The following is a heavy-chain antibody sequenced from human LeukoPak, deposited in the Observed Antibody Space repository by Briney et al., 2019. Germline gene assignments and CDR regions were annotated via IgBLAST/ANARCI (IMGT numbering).Heavy chain of an antibody. CDR1: GGSISSGGYY. CDR3: ARKSRPNWNYVYYYMDV. D-gene: IGHD1-1*01. V-gene: IGHV4-31*03. J-gene: IGHJ6*03. CDR2: IYYSGST. Sequence: SETLSLTCTVSGGSISSGGYYWSWIRQHPGKGLEWIGYIYYSGSTYYNPSLKSRVTISVDTSKNQFSLKLSSVTAADTAVYYCARKSRPNWNYVYYYMDVWGKGTTVTVSS.